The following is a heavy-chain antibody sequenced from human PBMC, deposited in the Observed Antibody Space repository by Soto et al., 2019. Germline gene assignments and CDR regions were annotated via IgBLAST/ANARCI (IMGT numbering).Heavy chain of an antibody. CDR3: ARVGHCTSSSCPPYYYYGMDV. V-gene: IGHV1-18*04. J-gene: IGHJ6*02. CDR1: GYTFISYG. CDR2: INTYNGNT. Sequence: SVKVSCKASGYTFISYGISWVRQAPAQGLEWMGWINTYNGNTNYAQKLQGRVTMTTDTYTRTAYMDLRSLRSDDTAVYYCARVGHCTSSSCPPYYYYGMDVWGQGTTVTVSS. D-gene: IGHD2-2*01.